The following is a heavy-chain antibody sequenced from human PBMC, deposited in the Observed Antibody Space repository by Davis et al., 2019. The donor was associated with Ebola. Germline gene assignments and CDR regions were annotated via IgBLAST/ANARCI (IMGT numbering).Heavy chain of an antibody. CDR1: GYTFSSYG. V-gene: IGHV1-18*01. D-gene: IGHD3-3*01. J-gene: IGHJ6*02. CDR2: INGYNGNT. Sequence: ASVKVSCKASGYTFSSYGISWVRQAPGQGLEWMGWINGYNGNTNYAQKLQGRVTMTTDTSTSTAYMELRSLRSDDTAVYYCARVRFTEGIDVWGQGTTVTVSS. CDR3: ARVRFTEGIDV.